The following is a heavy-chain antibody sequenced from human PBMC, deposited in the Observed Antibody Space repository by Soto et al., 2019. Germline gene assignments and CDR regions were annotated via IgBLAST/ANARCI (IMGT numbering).Heavy chain of an antibody. D-gene: IGHD4-17*01. CDR3: ARGYGALGMYNWFDP. Sequence: SETLXLTFAVYGGSFSGYYWSWIRQPPGKGLEWIGEINHSGSTNYNPSLKSRVTISVDTSKSQFSLKLSSVTAADTAVYYCARGYGALGMYNWFDPWGQGSLVTVSS. CDR2: INHSGST. CDR1: GGSFSGYY. V-gene: IGHV4-34*01. J-gene: IGHJ5*02.